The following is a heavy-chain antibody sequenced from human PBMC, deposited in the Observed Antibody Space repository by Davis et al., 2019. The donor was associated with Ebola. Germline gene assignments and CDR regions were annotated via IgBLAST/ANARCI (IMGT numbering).Heavy chain of an antibody. CDR3: ARAPNYDVLTGTSSYYFEY. D-gene: IGHD3-9*01. CDR2: ISGFNTNT. CDR1: GYTFPSYG. Sequence: ASVKVSCKSSGYTFPSYGLVWVRQAPGLGLEWMGWISGFNTNTNFAQKFQGRVTVSKDTSTNTAYMDLRSLTSDDTAIYYCARAPNYDVLTGTSSYYFEYWGQGTLVTVSS. J-gene: IGHJ4*02. V-gene: IGHV1-18*04.